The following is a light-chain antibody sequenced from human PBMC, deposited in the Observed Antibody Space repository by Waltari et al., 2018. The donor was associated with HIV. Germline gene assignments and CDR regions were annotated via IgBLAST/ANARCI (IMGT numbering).Light chain of an antibody. CDR2: EVT. V-gene: IGLV2-23*02. CDR1: SSDVASYNL. Sequence: QSALTQPASVSGSPGQSITIPCTGPSSDVASYNLVSWYQQHPGKAPNLIIYEVTKRPSGVPNRFSGSKSGNTASLTISGLQTEDEADYYCCSYAGSRSVVFGGGTMLTVL. CDR3: CSYAGSRSVV. J-gene: IGLJ2*01.